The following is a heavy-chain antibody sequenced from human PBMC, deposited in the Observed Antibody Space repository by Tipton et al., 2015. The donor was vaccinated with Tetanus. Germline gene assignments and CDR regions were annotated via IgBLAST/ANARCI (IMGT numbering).Heavy chain of an antibody. CDR1: GFTFSKYA. CDR3: AKGGSSWSAYFDY. CDR2: FRGDDGSP. J-gene: IGHJ4*02. V-gene: IGHV3-23*01. Sequence: SLRLSCVASGFTFSKYAMNWVRQTPGKGQEWVSGFRGDDGSPYYAESVKGRFTVPRDDSKNTLYLQMSSLRAEDTALYYCAKGGSSWSAYFDYWGQGALVTVSS. D-gene: IGHD6-13*01.